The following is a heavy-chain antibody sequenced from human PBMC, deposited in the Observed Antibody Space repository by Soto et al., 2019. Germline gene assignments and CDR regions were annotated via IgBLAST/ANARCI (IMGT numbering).Heavy chain of an antibody. Sequence: SETLSLTCTVSGGSISSYYWSWIRQPAGKGLEWIGRIHTSGSTNYNPSLKSRVTMSVDTSKNQFSLKLSSVTAADTAVYYCAAGYYGSGSYGKTYYYGMDVWGQGTTVTVSS. J-gene: IGHJ6*02. D-gene: IGHD3-10*01. CDR3: AAGYYGSGSYGKTYYYGMDV. CDR2: IHTSGST. CDR1: GGSISSYY. V-gene: IGHV4-4*07.